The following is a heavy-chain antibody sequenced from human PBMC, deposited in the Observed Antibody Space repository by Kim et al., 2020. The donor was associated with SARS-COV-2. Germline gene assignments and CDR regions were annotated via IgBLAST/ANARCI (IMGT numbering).Heavy chain of an antibody. D-gene: IGHD3-10*01. V-gene: IGHV3-33*01. CDR1: GFIFSKYI. CDR3: ARELAGDFAFDL. Sequence: GGSLRLSCAASGFIFSKYIMHWVRQAPGKGLEWVAVIWADGSDQYYGDSVKGRFTISRDNSKNIQYLQMDYLTVEGTSVYYCARELAGDFAFDLWGQGTMVTVSS. J-gene: IGHJ3*01. CDR2: IWADGSDQ.